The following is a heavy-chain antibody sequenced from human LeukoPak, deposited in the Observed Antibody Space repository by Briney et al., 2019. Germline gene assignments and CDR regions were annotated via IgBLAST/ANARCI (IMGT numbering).Heavy chain of an antibody. V-gene: IGHV3-30*02. CDR2: IRYDGSNK. D-gene: IGHD2-15*01. CDR1: GFTFSRYG. CDR3: ARDRGCSGGSCYSVVSY. J-gene: IGHJ4*02. Sequence: GGSLRLSCAASGFTFSRYGMHWVRQAPGKGLEWVAFIRYDGSNKYYADSVKGRFTISRDNSKNTLYLQMNSLRAEDTAVYYCARDRGCSGGSCYSVVSYWGQGTLVTVSS.